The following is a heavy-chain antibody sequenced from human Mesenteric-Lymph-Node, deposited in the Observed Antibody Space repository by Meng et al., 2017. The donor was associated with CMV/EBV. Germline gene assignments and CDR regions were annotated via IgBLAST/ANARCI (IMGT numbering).Heavy chain of an antibody. CDR2: ISSSSGSI. J-gene: IGHJ2*01. V-gene: IGHV3-21*04. CDR1: GFSFSSYS. CDR3: ARGKWGGNWYFDL. Sequence: GESLKISCAASGFSFSSYSMSWVRQAPGKGLEWVSSISSSSGSIYYADSVKGRFTISRDNAKTSLYLQMNSLRAEDTAVYYCARGKWGGNWYFDLWGRGTLVTVSS. D-gene: IGHD1-26*01.